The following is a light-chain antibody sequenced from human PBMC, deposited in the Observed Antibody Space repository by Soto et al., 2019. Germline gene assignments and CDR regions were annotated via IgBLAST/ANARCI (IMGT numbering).Light chain of an antibody. V-gene: IGKV1-6*02. CDR2: FAS. CDR1: QAIRND. J-gene: IGKJ1*01. Sequence: AIQMTQSPSSLSASVGDRVTITCRASQAIRNDLGWYQQKPGKAPKLLIYFASTLQSGVPSRFSGSGSGTDFTLTISSLQPEDFATYYCLQDYNYPPTFGQGTKVDI. CDR3: LQDYNYPPT.